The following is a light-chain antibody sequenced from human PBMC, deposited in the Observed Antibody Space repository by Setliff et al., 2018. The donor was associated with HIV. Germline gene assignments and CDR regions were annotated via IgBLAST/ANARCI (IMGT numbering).Light chain of an antibody. CDR2: QAT. CDR3: CSNTGSNTYV. Sequence: QSVLTQPASVSGSPGQSITISCTGTSSDIGRYNLVSWYQQYPGKAPKLMIYQATKRPSGVSNRFSGSKSGNTASLTISGLRAEDEADYYCCSNTGSNTYVFGSGTKVTV. V-gene: IGLV2-23*01. CDR1: SSDIGRYNL. J-gene: IGLJ1*01.